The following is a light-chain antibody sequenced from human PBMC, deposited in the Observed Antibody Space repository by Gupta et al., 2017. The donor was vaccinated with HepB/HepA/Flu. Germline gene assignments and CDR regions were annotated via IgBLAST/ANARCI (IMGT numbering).Light chain of an antibody. Sequence: QSALTQPASVSGSPGPSITISCTGTSSDIGAFNYVSWYQQYPGRAPTLMIYYVSTRPSGVSNRFSGSMSVNPASLTISGLQAEDEADYYCSSSTRSSTLVVFGGGTKLTVL. CDR3: SSSTRSSTLVV. CDR1: SSDIGAFNY. V-gene: IGLV2-14*03. CDR2: YVS. J-gene: IGLJ3*02.